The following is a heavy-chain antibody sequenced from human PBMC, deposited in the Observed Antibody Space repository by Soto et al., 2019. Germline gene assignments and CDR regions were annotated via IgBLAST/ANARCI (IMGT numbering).Heavy chain of an antibody. CDR2: IYHSGST. CDR1: GASIRISNL. Sequence: ETLSATGTVSGASIRISNLWGWVRQPPGKGLEWIGEIYHSGSTNYNPSLKSRVTISVDKSKNQFSLKLSSVTAADTAVYYCARESSGWRHHLDYWGQGTPVTVSS. V-gene: IGHV4-4*02. CDR3: ARESSGWRHHLDY. D-gene: IGHD6-19*01. J-gene: IGHJ4*02.